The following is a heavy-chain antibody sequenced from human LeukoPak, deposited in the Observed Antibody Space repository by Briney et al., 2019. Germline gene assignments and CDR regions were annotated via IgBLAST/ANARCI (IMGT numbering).Heavy chain of an antibody. CDR2: MHYSGSA. CDR1: GGYINNPTYY. V-gene: IGHV4-39*01. CDR3: ARQAVYSSSWYSFDRAFDI. Sequence: SETLSITCSVSGGYINNPTYYWGWIRQPPGKGLEWIGSMHYSGSAYYNPSVKSRVTISVDTSKKQFSLKLNSVTAADTAVYYCARQAVYSSSWYSFDRAFDIWGQGTMVTVSS. J-gene: IGHJ3*02. D-gene: IGHD6-13*01.